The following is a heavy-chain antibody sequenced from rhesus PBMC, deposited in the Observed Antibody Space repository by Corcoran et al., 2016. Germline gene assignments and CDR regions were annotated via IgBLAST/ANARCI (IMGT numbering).Heavy chain of an antibody. D-gene: IGHD4-23*01. CDR1: GGSISDDSY. V-gene: IGHV4-106*01. CDR2: LYGSGGGT. CDR3: ARPLDTVTTGFDY. Sequence: QVQLQESGPGLVKPSETLSLTCAVSGGSISDDSYWSWIRQPPGQGLEWIGYLYGSGGGTNYNPSLKNRVTISIDTSKNQFFLKLSSVTAADTAVYYCARPLDTVTTGFDYWGQGVLVTVSS. J-gene: IGHJ4*01.